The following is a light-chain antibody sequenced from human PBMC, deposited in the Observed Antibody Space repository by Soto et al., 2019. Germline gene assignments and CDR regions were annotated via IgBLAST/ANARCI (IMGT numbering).Light chain of an antibody. CDR2: EVS. Sequence: QSVLTQPPSASGSPGRSVTISCTGTSSDVGGYNYVSWYQQHPGKAPKLMIYEVSKRPSGVPDRFSGSKSGNMASLTVSGLQAEDEADYYCTSYAGSNTHVFGTGTKVTVL. V-gene: IGLV2-8*01. J-gene: IGLJ1*01. CDR3: TSYAGSNTHV. CDR1: SSDVGGYNY.